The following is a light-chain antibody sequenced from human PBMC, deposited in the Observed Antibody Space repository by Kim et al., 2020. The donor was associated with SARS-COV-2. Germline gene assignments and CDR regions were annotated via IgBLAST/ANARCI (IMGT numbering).Light chain of an antibody. CDR1: SSNIGKNT. CDR3: AVWDDILSSPV. V-gene: IGLV1-44*01. J-gene: IGLJ3*02. CDR2: AYD. Sequence: GQMVTISCSGSSSNIGKNTVIWFQPFPGTATKLLISAYDQRPSGIPDRFSGSKSGTSASLVISGLQSEDEADYYCAVWDDILSSPVFGVGTQLTVL.